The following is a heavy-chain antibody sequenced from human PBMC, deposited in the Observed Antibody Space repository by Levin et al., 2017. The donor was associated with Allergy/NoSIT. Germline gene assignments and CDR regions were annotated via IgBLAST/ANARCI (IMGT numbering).Heavy chain of an antibody. Sequence: KISCKASGGTFSSYAISWVRQAPGQGLEWMGGIIPIFGTANYAQKFQGRVTITADESTSTAYMELSSLRSEDTAVYYCARNGYYYGSGRIYYYYGMDVWGQGTTVTVSS. J-gene: IGHJ6*02. CDR2: IIPIFGTA. D-gene: IGHD3-10*01. CDR3: ARNGYYYGSGRIYYYYGMDV. V-gene: IGHV1-69*01. CDR1: GGTFSSYA.